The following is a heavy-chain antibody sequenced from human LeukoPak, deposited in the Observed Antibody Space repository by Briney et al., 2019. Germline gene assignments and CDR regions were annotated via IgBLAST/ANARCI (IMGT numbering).Heavy chain of an antibody. J-gene: IGHJ3*02. CDR2: IKQDGREI. Sequence: GGSLRLSRVASGFTSGSYWMTWVRQAPGKGLGWVANIKQDGREIYYVECVRGRFTISRDNAKNSLYLQMNSLRAEDTAVYHCASPSSASKFAFDIWGQGTMVTVSS. CDR3: ASPSSASKFAFDI. V-gene: IGHV3-7*01. CDR1: GFTSGSYW. D-gene: IGHD2-2*01.